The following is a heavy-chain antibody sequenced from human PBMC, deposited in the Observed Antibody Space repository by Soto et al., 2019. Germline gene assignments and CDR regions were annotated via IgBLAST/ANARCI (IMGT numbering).Heavy chain of an antibody. V-gene: IGHV1-18*04. CDR1: GYTFTSYG. CDR2: ISAYNGNT. CDR3: ARDSLGVDSSGYCVY. Sequence: GASVKVSCKASGYTFTSYGISWVRQAPGQGLEWMGWISAYNGNTNYAQKLQGRVTMTADTSTSTAYMELRSLRSDDTAVYYCARDSLGVDSSGYCVYWGQRTLVTVSS. D-gene: IGHD3-22*01. J-gene: IGHJ4*02.